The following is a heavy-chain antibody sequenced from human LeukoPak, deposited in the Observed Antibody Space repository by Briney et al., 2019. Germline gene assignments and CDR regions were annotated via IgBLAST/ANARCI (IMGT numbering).Heavy chain of an antibody. CDR1: GFTFSSYA. D-gene: IGHD1-7*01. CDR2: ISDDGRNI. J-gene: IGHJ4*02. V-gene: IGHV3-30*04. CDR3: ARAKLRDTFDY. Sequence: GGSLRLSCAASGFTFSSYAMHWVRQAPGRGLEWVAVISDDGRNIYYADSVKGRFTISSDNSKNTLYLQMNSLRAEDTAVYYCARAKLRDTFDYWGQGPLVTVSS.